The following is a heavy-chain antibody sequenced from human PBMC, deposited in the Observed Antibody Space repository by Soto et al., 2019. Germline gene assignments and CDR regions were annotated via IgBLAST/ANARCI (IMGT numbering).Heavy chain of an antibody. Sequence: PGESLKISCKGSGYTFTSSWIGWVRQMPGKGLEWMGIIYPDNSDTRYSPSFQGQVTISVDKSIRTAYLQWRSLKASDTAMYYCVRPDSSGYYPWGQGTLVTVSS. V-gene: IGHV5-51*01. CDR1: GYTFTSSW. CDR3: VRPDSSGYYP. J-gene: IGHJ5*02. D-gene: IGHD3-22*01. CDR2: IYPDNSDT.